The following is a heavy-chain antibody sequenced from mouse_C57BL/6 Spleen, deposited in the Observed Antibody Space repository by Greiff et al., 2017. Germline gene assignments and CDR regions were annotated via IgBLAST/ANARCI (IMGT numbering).Heavy chain of an antibody. D-gene: IGHD4-1*01. CDR3: ALGPLPAWFAY. Sequence: VQLQQSGPELVKPGASVKMSCKASGYTFTDYNMHWVKQSHGKSLEWIGYINPNNGGTSYNQKFKGKATLTVNKSSSTAYMELLSLTSEDSAVYYCALGPLPAWFAYWGQGTLVTVSA. V-gene: IGHV1-22*01. CDR1: GYTFTDYN. CDR2: INPNNGGT. J-gene: IGHJ3*01.